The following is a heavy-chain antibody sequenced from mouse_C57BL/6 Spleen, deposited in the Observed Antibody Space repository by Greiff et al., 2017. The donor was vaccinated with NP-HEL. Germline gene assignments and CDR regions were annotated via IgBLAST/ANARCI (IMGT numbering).Heavy chain of an antibody. Sequence: EVQLQQSGPELVKPGASVKISCKASGYTFTDYYMNWVKQSHGKSLEWIGDINPNNGGTSYNQKFKGKATLTVDKSSSTAYMELRSLTSEDSAVYAAARNGAYYSNGYYLDNWGQGASLTDS. D-gene: IGHD2-5*01. J-gene: IGHJ2*03. CDR2: INPNNGGT. CDR1: GYTFTDYY. V-gene: IGHV1-26*01. CDR3: ARNGAYYSNGYYLDN.